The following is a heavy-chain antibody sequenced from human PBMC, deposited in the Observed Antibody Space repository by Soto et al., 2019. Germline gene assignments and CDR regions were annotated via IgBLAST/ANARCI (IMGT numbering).Heavy chain of an antibody. Sequence: EVQLLESGGGLVQPGGSLRLSCAASGLTFNNYAMTWVRRPPGKGLGWFSAISGGGDTTSYADSVKGRFTVSRDGSKNTLYLQMSSLRAEDTALYYCAKGRGGSGSLTPRVDFWGQGTLVTVSS. CDR1: GLTFNNYA. V-gene: IGHV3-23*01. CDR3: AKGRGGSGSLTPRVDF. CDR2: ISGGGDTT. D-gene: IGHD3-10*01. J-gene: IGHJ4*02.